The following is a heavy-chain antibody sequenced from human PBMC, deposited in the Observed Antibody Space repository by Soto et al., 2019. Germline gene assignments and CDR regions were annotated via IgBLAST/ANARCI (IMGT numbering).Heavy chain of an antibody. D-gene: IGHD2-2*01. V-gene: IGHV4-30-2*01. CDR3: ARGGLFVLVPAAMGVGFDP. CDR2: IYHSGST. Sequence: PSETLSLTCAVSGGSISSGGYSWSWIRQPPGKGLEWIGYIYHSGSTYYNPSLKSRVTISVDRSKNQFSLKLSSVTAADTAVYYCARGGLFVLVPAAMGVGFDPWGQGTLVTVSS. J-gene: IGHJ5*02. CDR1: GGSISSGGYS.